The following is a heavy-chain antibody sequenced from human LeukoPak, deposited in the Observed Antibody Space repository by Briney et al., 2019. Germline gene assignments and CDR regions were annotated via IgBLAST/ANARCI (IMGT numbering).Heavy chain of an antibody. Sequence: GASVKVSCKASGYTFTDYFMHWVRQAPGQGLEWMRWINPNSGGTHYAQKFQGRVTMTRDTSTSTAYMELSRLRSDGTAVYYCARDPGYSSPRGDYWGQGTLVTVSS. V-gene: IGHV1-2*02. CDR2: INPNSGGT. CDR1: GYTFTDYF. CDR3: ARDPGYSSPRGDY. D-gene: IGHD5-18*01. J-gene: IGHJ4*02.